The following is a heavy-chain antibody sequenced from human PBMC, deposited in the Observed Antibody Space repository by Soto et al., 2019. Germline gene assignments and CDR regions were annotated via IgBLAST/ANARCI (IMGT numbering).Heavy chain of an antibody. CDR2: LNAANGDT. V-gene: IGHV1-3*01. J-gene: IGHJ6*02. D-gene: IGHD2-15*01. Sequence: QVQLVQSGAEVKKPGASVQVSCKASGYTFSNYALHWVRQAPGQWLEWMGWLNAANGDTQYSQRFQGRVIITRDTSASTAYRELSSRRSEDTAGYYGERYSDGRDVWGQGTTVTVSS. CDR1: GYTFSNYA. CDR3: ERYSDGRDV.